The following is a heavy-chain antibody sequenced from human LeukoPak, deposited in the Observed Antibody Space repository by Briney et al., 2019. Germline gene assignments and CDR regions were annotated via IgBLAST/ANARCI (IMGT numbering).Heavy chain of an antibody. CDR3: VSGWGLWGGEY. CDR1: GGSISSINW. J-gene: IGHJ4*02. Sequence: SETLSLTCGVPGGSISSINWWCWVRQPPGRGLEWIGEIYHGGGSNYNPSLRSRVTMSLDKSKNQFSLMLSSVTAADTAMYYCVSGWGLWGGEYWGQGTLVTVSS. V-gene: IGHV4-4*02. CDR2: IYHGGGS. D-gene: IGHD3-16*01.